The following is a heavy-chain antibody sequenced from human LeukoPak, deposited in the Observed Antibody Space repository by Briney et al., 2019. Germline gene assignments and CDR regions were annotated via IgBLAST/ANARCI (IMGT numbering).Heavy chain of an antibody. CDR3: ARGFYDSSAFDY. D-gene: IGHD3-22*01. CDR2: ISSSSSYI. V-gene: IGHV3-21*01. J-gene: IGHJ4*02. CDR1: GFTFSSYS. Sequence: GGSLRLSCAASGFTFSSYSMNWVRQAPGKGLGWVSSISSSSSYIYYADSVKGRFTISRDNAKNSLYLQMNSLRAEDTAVYYCARGFYDSSAFDYWGQGTLVTVSS.